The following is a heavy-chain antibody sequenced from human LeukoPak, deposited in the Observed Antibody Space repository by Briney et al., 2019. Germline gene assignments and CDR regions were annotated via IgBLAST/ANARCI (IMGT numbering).Heavy chain of an antibody. D-gene: IGHD6-13*01. J-gene: IGHJ4*02. CDR3: ATFYSSSWPRFDY. CDR2: ISYDGSSK. Sequence: PGRSLRLSCAASGFTFSSYAMHWVRQAPGKGLEWVAVISYDGSSKYYADSVKGRFTISRDNSKNTLYLQMNSLRAEDTAVYYCATFYSSSWPRFDYWGQGTLVTVSS. V-gene: IGHV3-30*04. CDR1: GFTFSSYA.